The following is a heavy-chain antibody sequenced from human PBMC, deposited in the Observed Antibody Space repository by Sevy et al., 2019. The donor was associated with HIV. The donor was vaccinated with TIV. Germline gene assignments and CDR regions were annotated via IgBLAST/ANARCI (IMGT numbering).Heavy chain of an antibody. D-gene: IGHD2-8*01. CDR2: ISGSGGST. CDR3: AKSLEYCTNGVCGYSDY. J-gene: IGHJ4*02. V-gene: IGHV3-23*01. CDR1: GVTFSNYA. Sequence: GESLKISCAASGVTFSNYAMTWVRQAPGKGVEWVSGISGSGGSTNYADSVKGRFTISRDNSKNTLYLQMNSLRAEDTAVYYCAKSLEYCTNGVCGYSDYWGQGTLVTVSS.